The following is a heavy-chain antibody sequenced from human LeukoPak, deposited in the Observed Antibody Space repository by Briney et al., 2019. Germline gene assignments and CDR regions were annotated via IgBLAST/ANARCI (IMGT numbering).Heavy chain of an antibody. J-gene: IGHJ6*04. CDR2: IYYSGST. D-gene: IGHD3-3*01. V-gene: IGHV4-30-4*07. Sequence: SETLSLTCAVSGGSISSGGYSWSWIRQPPGKGLEWIGYIYYSGSTYYNPSLKSRVTISVDTSKNQFSLKLSSVTAADTAVYYCASAPYDFWSGYYTGDTDVWGKGTTVTVSS. CDR1: GGSISSGGYS. CDR3: ASAPYDFWSGYYTGDTDV.